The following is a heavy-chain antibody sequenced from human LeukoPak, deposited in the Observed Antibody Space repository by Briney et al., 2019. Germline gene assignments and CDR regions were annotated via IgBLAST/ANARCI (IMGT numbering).Heavy chain of an antibody. J-gene: IGHJ4*02. V-gene: IGHV4-38-2*02. CDR2: IYHSGST. CDR1: GGSFSGYY. Sequence: SETLSLTCAVYGGSFSGYYWGWIRQPPGKGLEWIGSIYHSGSTYYNPSLKSRVTISVDTSKNQFSLKLSSVTAADTAVYYCAREVGQWLVKALYYFDYWGQGTLVTVSS. CDR3: AREVGQWLVKALYYFDY. D-gene: IGHD6-19*01.